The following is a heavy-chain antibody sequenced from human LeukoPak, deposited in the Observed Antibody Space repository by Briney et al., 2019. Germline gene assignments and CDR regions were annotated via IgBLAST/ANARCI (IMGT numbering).Heavy chain of an antibody. Sequence: KTSQTLSLTCTVSGGSISSGGYYWSWIRQHPGKGLEWIGFIYYSGSTYYHSSLKSRVTVSVDTSKNQFSLKLSSVTAADTAVYYCARGDSSWYEGNWFDPWGQGTLVTVSS. J-gene: IGHJ5*02. CDR1: GGSISSGGYY. CDR3: ARGDSSWYEGNWFDP. CDR2: IYYSGST. D-gene: IGHD6-13*01. V-gene: IGHV4-31*03.